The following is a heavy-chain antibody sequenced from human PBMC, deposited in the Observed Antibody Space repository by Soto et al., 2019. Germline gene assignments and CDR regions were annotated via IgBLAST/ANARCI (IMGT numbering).Heavy chain of an antibody. CDR3: ARKRGIAVAGTGSDY. CDR1: GGSISSSNW. J-gene: IGHJ4*02. D-gene: IGHD6-19*01. Sequence: QVQLQESGPGLVKPSGTLSLTCAVSGGSISSSNWWSWVRQPPGKGLEWIGEINHSGSTNYNPSHKGRLTISGDKSNDQFCRKLSSVTGADTAVYYCARKRGIAVAGTGSDYWGQGTLFTVCS. CDR2: INHSGST. V-gene: IGHV4-4*02.